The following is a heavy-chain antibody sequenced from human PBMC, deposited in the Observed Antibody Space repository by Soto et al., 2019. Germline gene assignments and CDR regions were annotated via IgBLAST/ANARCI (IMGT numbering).Heavy chain of an antibody. J-gene: IGHJ3*02. D-gene: IGHD2-2*02. CDR2: IYYSGST. V-gene: IGHV4-31*02. CDR1: GGSISSGGYY. CDR3: ARHVYCSSTSCYTLAFDI. Sequence: SETLSLTCTVSGGSISSGGYYWSWIRQHPGKGLEWIGYIYYSGSTYYNPSLKSRVTISVDTSKNQFSLKLSSVTAADTAVYYCARHVYCSSTSCYTLAFDIWGQGTMVTVSS.